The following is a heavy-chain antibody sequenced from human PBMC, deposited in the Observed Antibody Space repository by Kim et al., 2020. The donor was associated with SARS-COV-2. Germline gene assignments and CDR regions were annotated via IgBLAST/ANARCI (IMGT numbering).Heavy chain of an antibody. Sequence: SETLSLTCAVSGGSISSSNWWSWVRQPPGKGLEWIGEIYHSGSTNYNPSLKSRGTISVDKSKNQFSLKLSAVTAADTAVYYCARFRVVAATAYYYGMDVWGQGTTVTVSS. CDR1: GGSISSSNW. D-gene: IGHD2-15*01. J-gene: IGHJ6*02. CDR3: ARFRVVAATAYYYGMDV. CDR2: IYHSGST. V-gene: IGHV4-4*02.